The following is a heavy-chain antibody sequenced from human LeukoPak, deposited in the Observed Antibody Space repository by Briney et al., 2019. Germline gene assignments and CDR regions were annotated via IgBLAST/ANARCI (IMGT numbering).Heavy chain of an antibody. Sequence: PSETLSLTCTVSGGSISSSSYYWGWIRQPPGKGLEWIGSIYYSGSTYYNPSLKSRVTISVDTSKNQFSLKLSSVTAADTAVYYCARGCSGGSCWFDPWGQGTLVTVSS. J-gene: IGHJ5*02. V-gene: IGHV4-39*01. CDR2: IYYSGST. CDR1: GGSISSSSYY. D-gene: IGHD2-15*01. CDR3: ARGCSGGSCWFDP.